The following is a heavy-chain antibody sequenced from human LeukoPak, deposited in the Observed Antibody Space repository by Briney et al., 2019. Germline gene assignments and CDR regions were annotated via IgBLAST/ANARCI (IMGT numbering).Heavy chain of an antibody. V-gene: IGHV4-61*02. CDR3: ARARYSGYDWDY. D-gene: IGHD5-12*01. J-gene: IGHJ4*02. Sequence: TLSLTCTVSGGSINSGSYYWSWIRQPAGKGLEWIGRIYRSGRTNYNPSLKSRVTISVDTSKNQFSLKLGSVTAADTAVYYCARARYSGYDWDYWGQGTLVTVSS. CDR2: IYRSGRT. CDR1: GGSINSGSYY.